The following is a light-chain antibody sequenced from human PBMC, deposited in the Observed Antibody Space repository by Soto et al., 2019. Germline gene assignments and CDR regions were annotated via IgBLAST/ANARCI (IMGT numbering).Light chain of an antibody. CDR2: GDT. V-gene: IGLV1-40*01. J-gene: IGLJ1*01. CDR1: SSNIGAGYD. Sequence: VLTQPPSVSGAPGQRVTISCTGSSSNIGAGYDVHWYQQLPGTAPKLLIYGDTNRPSGVPDRFSGSKSATSASLAITGLQAEDEADYYCQSYESSPSGYVFGTGTKVTAL. CDR3: QSYESSPSGYV.